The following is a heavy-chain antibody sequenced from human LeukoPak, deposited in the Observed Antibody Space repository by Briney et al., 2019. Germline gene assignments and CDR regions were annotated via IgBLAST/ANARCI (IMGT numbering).Heavy chain of an antibody. CDR1: GGTFSSYA. V-gene: IGHV1-69*04. D-gene: IGHD3-9*01. Sequence: ASVKVSCKASGGTFSSYAISWVRQAPGQGLEWMGRIIPILGIANYAQKLQGRVTITADKSTSTAYMELSSLRSEDMAVYYCAMGLRYFDWLSIYWGQGTLVTVSS. CDR3: AMGLRYFDWLSIY. J-gene: IGHJ4*02. CDR2: IIPILGIA.